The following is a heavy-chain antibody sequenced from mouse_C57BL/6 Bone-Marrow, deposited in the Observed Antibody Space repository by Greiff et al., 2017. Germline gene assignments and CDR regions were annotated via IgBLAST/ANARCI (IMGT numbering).Heavy chain of an antibody. J-gene: IGHJ1*03. D-gene: IGHD5-1-1*01. CDR2: INPSSGYT. CDR1: GYTFTSYW. V-gene: IGHV1-7*01. Sequence: VQLQQSGAELAKPGASVKLSCKASGYTFTSYWMHWVKQRPGQGLEWIGYINPSSGYTKYNQKFKDKATLTADKSSSTAYMQLSSLTYEASAVYYCARSGYLLYWYFDVWGTGTTVTASS. CDR3: ARSGYLLYWYFDV.